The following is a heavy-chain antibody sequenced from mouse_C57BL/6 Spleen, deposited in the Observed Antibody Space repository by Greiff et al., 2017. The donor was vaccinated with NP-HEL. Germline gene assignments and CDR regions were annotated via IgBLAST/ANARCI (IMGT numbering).Heavy chain of an antibody. Sequence: EVQLMESGGGLVKPGGSLKLSCAASGFTFSDYGMHWVRQAPEKGLEWVAYISSGSSTIYYADTVKGRFTISRDNAKNTLFLQMTSLRSEDTAMYYCARGRGYAMDYWGQGTSVTVSS. V-gene: IGHV5-17*01. CDR2: ISSGSSTI. CDR1: GFTFSDYG. CDR3: ARGRGYAMDY. J-gene: IGHJ4*01.